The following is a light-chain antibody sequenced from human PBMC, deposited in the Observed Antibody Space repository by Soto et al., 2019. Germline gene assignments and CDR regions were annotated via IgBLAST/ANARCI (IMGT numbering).Light chain of an antibody. CDR3: ASWDTDVNAV. Sequence: HSVLTQPPSVSAAPGKKVTISCSGTIFDVGDNFVSWYQHFPGTAPKLLIYDDDRRPSGIPDRFSASKSGTSATLRIARVQPGDEADYYCASWDTDVNAVFGGGTKLTVL. J-gene: IGLJ2*01. CDR2: DDD. V-gene: IGLV1-51*01. CDR1: IFDVGDNF.